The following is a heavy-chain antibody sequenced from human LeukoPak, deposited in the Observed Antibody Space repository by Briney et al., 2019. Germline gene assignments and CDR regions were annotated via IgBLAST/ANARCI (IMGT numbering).Heavy chain of an antibody. V-gene: IGHV1-2*02. CDR3: ATSGYSDSGYFDC. CDR2: INPNSGGT. CDR1: GYTFTGYY. J-gene: IGHJ4*02. D-gene: IGHD5-12*01. Sequence: ASVKVSCKASGYTFTGYYMHWVRQAPGQGLEWMGWINPNSGGTNYAQKFQGRVTMTRDMSISTAYMELNRLRSDDTAVYYCATSGYSDSGYFDCWGQGTLVTVSS.